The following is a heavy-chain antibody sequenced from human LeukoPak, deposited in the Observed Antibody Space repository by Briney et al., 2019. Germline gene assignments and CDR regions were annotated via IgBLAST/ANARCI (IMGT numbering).Heavy chain of an antibody. CDR1: GFTFSSYA. D-gene: IGHD2-15*01. J-gene: IGHJ5*02. CDR2: ISYDGSNK. V-gene: IGHV3-30*04. CDR3: ARDRTPGDPYCSGGSCYSGWFDP. Sequence: QPGRSLRLSCAAPGFTFSSYAMHWVRQAPGKGLEWVAVISYDGSNKYYADSVKGRFTISRDNSKNTLYLQMNSLRAEDTAVYYCARDRTPGDPYCSGGSCYSGWFDPWGQGTLVTVSS.